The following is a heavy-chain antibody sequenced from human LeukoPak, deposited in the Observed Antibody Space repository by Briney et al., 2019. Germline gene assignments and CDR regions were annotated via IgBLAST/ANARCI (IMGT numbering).Heavy chain of an antibody. CDR1: SGSISSYY. CDR3: ARGPTGFGYNYFDY. Sequence: MASEALSLTCTVSSGSISSYYWSWIRQPPGKGLEYIGYIYYSGSTNYSPSLKGRVTISVDTSKNQFSLKLSSVTAADTAVYYCARGPTGFGYNYFDYWGQGTLVTVSS. D-gene: IGHD5-18*01. V-gene: IGHV4-59*01. J-gene: IGHJ4*02. CDR2: IYYSGST.